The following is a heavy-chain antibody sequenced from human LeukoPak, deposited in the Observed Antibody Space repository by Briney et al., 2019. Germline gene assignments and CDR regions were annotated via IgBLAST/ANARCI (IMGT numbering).Heavy chain of an antibody. CDR1: GYTFTSYY. Sequence: ASVKVSCKASGYTFTSYYIHWVRQAPGQGPEWMGIIYPSGGSTTYAQKFQGRVTMTRDMSTSTVYMELSSLRSEDTAVYYCATGYCRGGSCDDEPGDAFDIWGQGTMVAVSS. CDR2: IYPSGGST. V-gene: IGHV1-46*01. CDR3: ATGYCRGGSCDDEPGDAFDI. D-gene: IGHD2-15*01. J-gene: IGHJ3*02.